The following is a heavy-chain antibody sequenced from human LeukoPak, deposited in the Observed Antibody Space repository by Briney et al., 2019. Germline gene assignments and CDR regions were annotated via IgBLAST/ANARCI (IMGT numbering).Heavy chain of an antibody. D-gene: IGHD1-26*01. V-gene: IGHV4-34*01. CDR1: GGSLNGHY. Sequence: KPSETLSLTCAVYGGSLNGHYWSWIRQSPGNGLEWIGEGSDSGGTKFNPSLKSRVTISADTSKNQFSLRLRSVTAADTAVYHCAKNGQSGFSFDPWGQGTLVTVSS. J-gene: IGHJ5*02. CDR2: GSDSGGT. CDR3: AKNGQSGFSFDP.